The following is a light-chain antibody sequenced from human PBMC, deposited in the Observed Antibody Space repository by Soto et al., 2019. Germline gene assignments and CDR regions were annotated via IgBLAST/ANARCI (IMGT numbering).Light chain of an antibody. CDR3: CSYAGSSTPAV. V-gene: IGLV2-23*01. J-gene: IGLJ7*01. CDR1: SGFVGSFSL. Sequence: QSALAQPASVSGSPGQSITISCTGTSGFVGSFSLVSWYQQHPGKAPKVMIYEGSKRPSGVSNRFSGSKSGNTASLTISGLQAEDEADYYCCSYAGSSTPAVFGGGTQLTVL. CDR2: EGS.